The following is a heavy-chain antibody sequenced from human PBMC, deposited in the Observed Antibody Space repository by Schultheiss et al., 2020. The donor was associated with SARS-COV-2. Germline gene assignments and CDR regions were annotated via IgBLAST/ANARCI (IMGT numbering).Heavy chain of an antibody. D-gene: IGHD4-23*01. V-gene: IGHV1-2*02. CDR2: MNPNSGGT. CDR1: GYTFTSYD. Sequence: ASVKVSCKASGYTFTSYDINWVRQAPGQGLEWMGWMNPNSGGTNYAQKFQGRVTMTRDTSISTAYMELSRLRSDDTAVYYCARSYGGNYFDYWGQGTLVTVSS. J-gene: IGHJ4*02. CDR3: ARSYGGNYFDY.